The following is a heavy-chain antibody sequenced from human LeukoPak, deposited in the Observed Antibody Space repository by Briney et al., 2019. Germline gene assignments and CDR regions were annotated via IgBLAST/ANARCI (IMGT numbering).Heavy chain of an antibody. J-gene: IGHJ4*02. CDR1: GYTFTSYG. CDR2: INPSSGDT. V-gene: IGHV1-2*04. D-gene: IGHD4-17*01. Sequence: ASVKVSCKASGYTFTSYGISWVRQAPGQGLEWMGWINPSSGDTNYGQKFQGWVTMTRDTSISTAYMEVSRLRSDDTAVYYCARSLTTLFTNFDYWGQGTLVTVSS. CDR3: ARSLTTLFTNFDY.